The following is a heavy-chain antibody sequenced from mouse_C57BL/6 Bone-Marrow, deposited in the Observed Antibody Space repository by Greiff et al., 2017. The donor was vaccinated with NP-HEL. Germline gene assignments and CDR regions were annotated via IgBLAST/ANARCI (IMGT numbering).Heavy chain of an antibody. J-gene: IGHJ2*01. D-gene: IGHD3-1*01. CDR3: AREGYDYFDY. V-gene: IGHV1-4*01. CDR1: GYTFTSYT. CDR2: INPSSGYT. Sequence: VQLQQSGAELARPGASVKMSCKASGYTFTSYTMHWVKQRPGQGLEWIGYINPSSGYTKYNQKFKDKATLTAYKFSSTAYMHLSSLTSEDSAVYYWAREGYDYFDYWGQGTTLTVSS.